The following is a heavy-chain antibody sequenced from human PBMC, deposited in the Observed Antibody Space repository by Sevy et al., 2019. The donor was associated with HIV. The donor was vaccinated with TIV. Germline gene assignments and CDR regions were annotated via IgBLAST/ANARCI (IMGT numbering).Heavy chain of an antibody. CDR2: ISYDGSNK. Sequence: GGSLRLSCAASGFTFSSYAMHWVRQAPGKGLEWVAVISYDGSNKYYADSVKGRFTISIDNSMNTLYLQMNSLRAEDTAVYYCARDPPLIGSTSTPSSQYNWFDPWGQGTLVTVSS. D-gene: IGHD6-19*01. CDR1: GFTFSSYA. J-gene: IGHJ5*02. V-gene: IGHV3-30-3*01. CDR3: ARDPPLIGSTSTPSSQYNWFDP.